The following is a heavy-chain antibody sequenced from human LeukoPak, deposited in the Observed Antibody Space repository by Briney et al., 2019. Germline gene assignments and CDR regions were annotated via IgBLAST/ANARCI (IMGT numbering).Heavy chain of an antibody. CDR2: ISAYNGNT. Sequence: ASVKVSCKASGYTFTSHGISWVRQAPGQGLEWMGWISAYNGNTNYAQKLQGRVTMTADTSTSTAYMELRSLRSDDTAVYYCARYSYGYNFDYWGQGTLVTVSS. CDR3: ARYSYGYNFDY. D-gene: IGHD5-18*01. CDR1: GYTFTSHG. V-gene: IGHV1-18*01. J-gene: IGHJ4*02.